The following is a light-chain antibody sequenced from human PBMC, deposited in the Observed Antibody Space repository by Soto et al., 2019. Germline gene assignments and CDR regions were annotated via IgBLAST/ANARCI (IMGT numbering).Light chain of an antibody. V-gene: IGKV1-9*01. Sequence: DIHMTPSPASLSPSIGDIVTITCRARQVISTSLAWYQVKPGKAPKLLIYAASTLESGVPSRFSATVSGTEFSLTITSLQPEDFATYYCQQLFDSPIPFGQGTRLEIK. J-gene: IGKJ5*01. CDR1: QVISTS. CDR3: QQLFDSPIP. CDR2: AAS.